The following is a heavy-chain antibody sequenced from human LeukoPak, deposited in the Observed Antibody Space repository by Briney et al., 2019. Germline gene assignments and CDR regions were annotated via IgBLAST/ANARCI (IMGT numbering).Heavy chain of an antibody. J-gene: IGHJ5*02. CDR2: IINRGNT. Sequence: SETLSLTCTVSGGSLDTNTYYWGGSPSPPGRGRGGLGSIINRGNTYSSPSLKSRVTMSVDTSKNHFSLKLNSVTAADTAVYYCARAKVQGIFGSGPLNWFDPWGQGALVTVSS. CDR3: ARAKVQGIFGSGPLNWFDP. D-gene: IGHD3-10*01. CDR1: GGSLDTNTYY. V-gene: IGHV4-39*07.